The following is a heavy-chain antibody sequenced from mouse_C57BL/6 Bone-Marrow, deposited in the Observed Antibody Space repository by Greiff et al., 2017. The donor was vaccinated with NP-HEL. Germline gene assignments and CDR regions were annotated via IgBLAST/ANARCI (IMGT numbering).Heavy chain of an antibody. CDR3: ARSGYYVGFAY. CDR2: ISSGSSTI. V-gene: IGHV5-17*01. CDR1: GFTFSDYG. Sequence: EVNVVESGGGLVKPGGSLKLSCAASGFTFSDYGMHWVRQAPEKGLEWVAYISSGSSTIYYADTVKGRFTISRDNAKNTLFLQMTSLRSEDTAMYYCARSGYYVGFAYWGQGTLVTVSA. D-gene: IGHD2-3*01. J-gene: IGHJ3*01.